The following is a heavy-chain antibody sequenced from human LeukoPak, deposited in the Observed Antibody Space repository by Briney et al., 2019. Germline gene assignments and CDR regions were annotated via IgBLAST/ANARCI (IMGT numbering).Heavy chain of an antibody. Sequence: PEGSLRLSCAASGFTFSGYWMSWVRQTPEKGLEWVANIKQDGSEIYYVDSVKGRFTTSRGNAENSLYLQMNSLRADDTAVYYCARDKIVGPTTLDYWGQGTLVTVSS. D-gene: IGHD1-26*01. CDR2: IKQDGSEI. J-gene: IGHJ4*02. V-gene: IGHV3-7*01. CDR1: GFTFSGYW. CDR3: ARDKIVGPTTLDY.